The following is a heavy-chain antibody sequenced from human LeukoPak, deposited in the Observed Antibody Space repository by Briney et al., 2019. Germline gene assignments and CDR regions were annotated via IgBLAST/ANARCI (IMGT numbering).Heavy chain of an antibody. CDR3: ARTYYYDSSGYYYDDY. Sequence: GGSLRLSCAASGFTFSSYAMHWVRQAPGKGLEWVAVISYDGSNKYYADSVKGRFTISRDNSKNTLYLQTNSLRAEDTAVYYCARTYYYDSSGYYYDDYWGQGTLVTVSS. V-gene: IGHV3-30-3*01. J-gene: IGHJ4*02. D-gene: IGHD3-22*01. CDR2: ISYDGSNK. CDR1: GFTFSSYA.